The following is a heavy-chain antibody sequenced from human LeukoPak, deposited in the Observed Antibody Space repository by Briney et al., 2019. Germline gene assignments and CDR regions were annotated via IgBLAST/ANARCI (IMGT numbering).Heavy chain of an antibody. Sequence: EPGGSLRLSRAASGFTVSSNYMSWVRQAPGKGLEWVSVIYSSDSTYYADSVKGRFTISRDNSKNTLYLQMNSLRAEDTAVYYCARGNWNYPFDYWGQGTLVTVSS. CDR3: ARGNWNYPFDY. V-gene: IGHV3-53*01. D-gene: IGHD1-7*01. J-gene: IGHJ4*02. CDR1: GFTVSSNY. CDR2: IYSSDST.